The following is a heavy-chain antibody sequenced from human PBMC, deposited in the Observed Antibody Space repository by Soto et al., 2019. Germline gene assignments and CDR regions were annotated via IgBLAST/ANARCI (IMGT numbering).Heavy chain of an antibody. CDR2: ISGSGGST. CDR3: AKEPTYYYDSSGYYWGYYFDY. J-gene: IGHJ4*02. D-gene: IGHD3-22*01. Sequence: PGGSLRLSCAASGFTFSSYAMSWVRQAPGKGLEWVSAISGSGGSTYYADSVKGRFTISRDNSKNTLYLQMNSLRAEDTAVYYCAKEPTYYYDSSGYYWGYYFDYWGQGTLVTVSS. CDR1: GFTFSSYA. V-gene: IGHV3-23*01.